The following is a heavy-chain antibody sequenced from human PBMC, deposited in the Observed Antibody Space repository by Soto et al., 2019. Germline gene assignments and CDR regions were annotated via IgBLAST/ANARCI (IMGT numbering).Heavy chain of an antibody. Sequence: CVRKNKGKGLEWVSAISGSGSSTYYADSVKGRFTISRDNSKNTLYLQMNSLRAEDTAVYYCETGGTVPDTVAVFEFWGHGTSDPVSS. V-gene: IGHV3-23*01. D-gene: IGHD2-2*01. CDR3: ETGGTVPDTVAVFEF. CDR2: ISGSGSST. J-gene: IGHJ4*01.